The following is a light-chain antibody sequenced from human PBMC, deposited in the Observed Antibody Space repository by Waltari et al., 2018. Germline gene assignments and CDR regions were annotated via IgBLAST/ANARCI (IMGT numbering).Light chain of an antibody. CDR3: AIWYSGTVV. J-gene: IGLJ2*01. Sequence: QPVLTQPTSLSSSPAASARFPCTLRSAVNVPSYRIYRSQQKPGSLPRYLLRSQSDPDKQRGSGVPSRFSGSKDASTNAGLLLISGLQSEDEADYYCAIWYSGTVVFGGGTKLTVL. V-gene: IGLV5-39*01. CDR1: SAVNVPSYR. CDR2: SQSDPDK.